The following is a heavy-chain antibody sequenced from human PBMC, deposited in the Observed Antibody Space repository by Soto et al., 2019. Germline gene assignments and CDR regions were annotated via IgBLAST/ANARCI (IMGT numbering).Heavy chain of an antibody. V-gene: IGHV3-30*18. CDR1: GFAFRSYC. CDR3: GKDTLDCSGGDCRPYYYCCMDV. CDR2: ISNDGNKK. Sequence: QVQLVESGGGVVQPGRSLTLSCATSGFAFRSYCMHWVRQAPGKGLEWVAVISNDGNKKFFADSMKGRLTLSRDNARKRVYLQIHNLSAEDTVDYFCGKDTLDCSGGDCRPYYYCCMDVWGQGTTVAVSS. D-gene: IGHD2-21*02. J-gene: IGHJ6*02.